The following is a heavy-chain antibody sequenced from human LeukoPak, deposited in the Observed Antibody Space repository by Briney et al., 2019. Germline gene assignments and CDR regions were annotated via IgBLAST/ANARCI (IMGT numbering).Heavy chain of an antibody. V-gene: IGHV1-8*01. CDR2: MNPYSYNT. D-gene: IGHD6-13*01. CDR1: GYTFTSYD. CDR3: ARQFKYSSSWCFSGY. Sequence: ASVKVSFKSSGYTFTSYDINWVRQATGQALEWMGWMNPYSYNTGYAQNIQGRISMTSNTSISTAYMVPSSLSSEDTAVYYCARQFKYSSSWCFSGYWGRETRVSV. J-gene: IGHJ4*02.